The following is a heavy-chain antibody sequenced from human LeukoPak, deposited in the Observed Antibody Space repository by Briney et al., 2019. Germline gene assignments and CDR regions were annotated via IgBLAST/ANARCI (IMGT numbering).Heavy chain of an antibody. J-gene: IGHJ4*02. CDR3: ARANYYDSSGNPLGVDY. CDR1: GFTFSSYW. CDR2: IKQDGSEK. V-gene: IGHV3-7*01. D-gene: IGHD3-22*01. Sequence: GGFLRLSCAASGFTFSSYWMSWVRQAPGKGLEWVANIKQDGSEKYYVDSVKGRFTISRDNAKNSLYLQMNSLRAEDTAVYYCARANYYDSSGNPLGVDYWGQGTLVTVSS.